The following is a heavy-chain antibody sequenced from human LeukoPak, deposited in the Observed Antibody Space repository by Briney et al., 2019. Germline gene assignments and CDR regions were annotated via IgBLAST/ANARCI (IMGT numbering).Heavy chain of an antibody. D-gene: IGHD4-23*01. V-gene: IGHV4-4*07. CDR2: IYITGST. J-gene: IGHJ3*02. CDR1: GGSMSSYY. CDR3: ARPAYGGGPDAFDI. Sequence: PSETLSLTCTVSGGSMSSYYWSWIRQPAGKGLEWIGRIYITGSTNYNPSLKSRVTMSVDTSKNQFSLKLISMTAADTAVYYCARPAYGGGPDAFDIWGQGTMVTVSS.